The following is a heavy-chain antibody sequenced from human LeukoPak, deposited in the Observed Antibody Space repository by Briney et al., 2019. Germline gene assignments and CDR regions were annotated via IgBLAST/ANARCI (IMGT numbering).Heavy chain of an antibody. J-gene: IGHJ6*03. CDR1: GGSFNSYC. D-gene: IGHD3-9*01. Sequence: PSETLSLTCAVYGGSFNSYCWNWIRQPPGKGLEWIGYIYYNGSTNYNPSLKSRVTISVDTPKNQFSLKLRSVTTADTAVYYCARGYYDILTIYYYDHYYYYYMDVWGKGTTVTVSS. V-gene: IGHV4-59*01. CDR3: ARGYYDILTIYYYDHYYYYYMDV. CDR2: IYYNGST.